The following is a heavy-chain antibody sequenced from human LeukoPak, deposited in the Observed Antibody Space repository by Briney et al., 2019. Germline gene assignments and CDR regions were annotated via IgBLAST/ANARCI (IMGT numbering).Heavy chain of an antibody. D-gene: IGHD6-25*01. CDR2: ISANGINT. Sequence: GGSLRLSCVASGFTFSNHAMNWVRQAPGKGLEWVSSISANGINTYYADSVKGRFTISRDNSENTLYLQMNSLRAEDAAVYYCARRITAASTYYFDYWGQGTLVPVSS. CDR3: ARRITAASTYYFDY. V-gene: IGHV3-23*01. J-gene: IGHJ4*02. CDR1: GFTFSNHA.